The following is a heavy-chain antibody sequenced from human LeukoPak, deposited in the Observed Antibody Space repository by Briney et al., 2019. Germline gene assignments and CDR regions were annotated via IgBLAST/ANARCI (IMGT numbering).Heavy chain of an antibody. CDR1: GFSFGTDG. CDR2: INWNGAST. J-gene: IGHJ4*02. CDR3: ASGTSGWYYFED. Sequence: RPGGSLRLSCAASGFSFGTDGMSWVRQVPGKGLEWVSGINWNGASTVYADSVKGRFTISRDNAKNSLYLQMNSLRAEDTALYYCASGTSGWYYFEDWGQGTLVTVSS. V-gene: IGHV3-20*04. D-gene: IGHD6-19*01.